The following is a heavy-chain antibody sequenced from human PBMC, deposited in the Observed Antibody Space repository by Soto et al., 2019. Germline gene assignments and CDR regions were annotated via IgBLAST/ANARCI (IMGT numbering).Heavy chain of an antibody. Sequence: PGGSLRLSCAASGFSFSTYLMSWVRQAPGKGLEWVANIKQGGNEKFYVDSVKGRFTISRDNARNSLYLQMNSLRVEDTAVYYCVRVGRLGGYWGQGALVTVSS. V-gene: IGHV3-7*03. CDR1: GFSFSTYL. CDR2: IKQGGNEK. D-gene: IGHD3-16*01. J-gene: IGHJ4*02. CDR3: VRVGRLGGY.